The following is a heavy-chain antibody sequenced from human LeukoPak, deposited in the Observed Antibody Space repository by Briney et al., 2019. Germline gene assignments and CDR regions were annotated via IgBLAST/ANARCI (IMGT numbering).Heavy chain of an antibody. CDR3: SRQGWTSTSWHTIDS. CDR2: INCGDSNT. CDR1: GYGFTNHW. J-gene: IGHJ4*02. V-gene: IGHV5-51*01. D-gene: IGHD2-2*01. Sequence: GESPKISCKGSGYGFTNHWIGWVRQMPGKGLELMGIINCGDSNTRYSPSFQGQVTMSVDKSVSTAYLQLSSLKVADTAIYYCSRQGWTSTSWHTIDSWGQGTLVTVSS.